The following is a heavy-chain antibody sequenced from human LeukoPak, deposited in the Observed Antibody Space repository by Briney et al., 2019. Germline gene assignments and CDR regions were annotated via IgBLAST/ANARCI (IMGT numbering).Heavy chain of an antibody. Sequence: GGSLRLSCAASGFTLSRNYMSWVRQAPGKGLEWVSVIYSGGITYYADSVKGRFTISRDQSKNTLYLQMNSLRAEDTAVYYCARGLGSGTYYPDYYFDYWGQGTLVTVSS. J-gene: IGHJ4*02. D-gene: IGHD1-26*01. V-gene: IGHV3-66*01. CDR1: GFTLSRNY. CDR3: ARGLGSGTYYPDYYFDY. CDR2: IYSGGIT.